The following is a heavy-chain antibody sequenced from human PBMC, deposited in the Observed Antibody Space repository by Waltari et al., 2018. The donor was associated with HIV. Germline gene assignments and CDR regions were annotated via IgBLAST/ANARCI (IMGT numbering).Heavy chain of an antibody. D-gene: IGHD3-22*01. J-gene: IGHJ4*02. CDR2: IMTKTYGGTT. CDR3: TRQHDSSGYYTRGLFYFDY. CDR1: GFTFGDFA. V-gene: IGHV3-49*04. Sequence: EVQLVESGGTLVQPGRSLRLSWSTSGFTFGDFAIIWVTQAPGKGLEWGGLIMTKTYGGTTESAASVKDRFTISRDDSRSIAYLQMNSLKTEDTAIYFCTRQHDSSGYYTRGLFYFDYWGQGNLVTVSS.